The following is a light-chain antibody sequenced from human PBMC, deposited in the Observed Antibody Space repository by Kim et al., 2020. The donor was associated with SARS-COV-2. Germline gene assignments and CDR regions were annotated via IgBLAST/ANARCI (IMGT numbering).Light chain of an antibody. CDR3: QSADSSGTVV. CDR1: ALPKQY. V-gene: IGLV3-25*03. J-gene: IGLJ2*01. CDR2: KDS. Sequence: SYELTQPPSVSVSPGQTARITCSGDALPKQYAYWYQQKPGQAPVLVIYKDSERPSGIPERFSGSSSGTTVTLTISGVQAEGEADYYCQSADSSGTVVFGG.